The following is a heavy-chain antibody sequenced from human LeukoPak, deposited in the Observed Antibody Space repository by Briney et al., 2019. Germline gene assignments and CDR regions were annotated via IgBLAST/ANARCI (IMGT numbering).Heavy chain of an antibody. D-gene: IGHD3-16*01. Sequence: GGSLRLSCAASGFIFSHYGMHWVRKAPGKGLEWVAVIQNDASTENFADSVKGRFTISRDNSKNTVFLQMNSLRVEDTAVYFCARGGGLDVWGQGATVTVSS. CDR3: ARGGGLDV. J-gene: IGHJ6*02. CDR2: IQNDASTE. CDR1: GFIFSHYG. V-gene: IGHV3-33*05.